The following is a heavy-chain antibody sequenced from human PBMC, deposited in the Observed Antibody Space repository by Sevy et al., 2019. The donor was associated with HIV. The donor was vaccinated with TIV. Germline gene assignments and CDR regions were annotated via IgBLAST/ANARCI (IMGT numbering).Heavy chain of an antibody. J-gene: IGHJ3*01. V-gene: IGHV4-4*02. CDR1: GGSIGSTNW. CDR3: ARIQMQPDDAFDV. Sequence: SETLSLTCTVSGGSIGSTNWWTWVRRPPGKGLEWIGEVYHTGADHYNPSFKSRVSMSVDRSKNKFSLSLNSVTAADTAVYYCARIQMQPDDAFDVWGQWTMVTVSS. D-gene: IGHD6-13*01. CDR2: VYHTGAD.